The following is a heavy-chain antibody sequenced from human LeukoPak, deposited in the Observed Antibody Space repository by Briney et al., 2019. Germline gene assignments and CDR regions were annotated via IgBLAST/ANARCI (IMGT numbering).Heavy chain of an antibody. V-gene: IGHV4-59*01. CDR1: GGSISSYY. Sequence: SETLSLTCTVSGGSISSYYWSWIRQPPGKGLEWIGYIYYSGSTNYNPSLKSRVTISVDTSKNQFPLKLSSVTAADTAVYYCARDPSAAQGFDYWGQGTLVTVSS. CDR2: IYYSGST. D-gene: IGHD6-13*01. J-gene: IGHJ4*02. CDR3: ARDPSAAQGFDY.